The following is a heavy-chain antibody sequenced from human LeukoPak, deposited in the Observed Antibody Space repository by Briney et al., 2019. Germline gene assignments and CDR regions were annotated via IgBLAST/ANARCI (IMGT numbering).Heavy chain of an antibody. V-gene: IGHV3-33*06. D-gene: IGHD3-10*01. CDR3: AKGSELLYYYGMDV. CDR1: GFTFSSYG. CDR2: IWYDGSNK. Sequence: GRSLRLSCAASGFTFSSYGMHWVRQAPGKGLEWVAVIWYDGSNKYYADSVKGRFTISRDNSKNTLYLQMNSLRAEDTAVYYCAKGSELLYYYGMDVWGQGTTVTVSS. J-gene: IGHJ6*02.